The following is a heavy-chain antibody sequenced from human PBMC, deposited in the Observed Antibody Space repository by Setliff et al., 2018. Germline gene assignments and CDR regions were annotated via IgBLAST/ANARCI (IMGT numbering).Heavy chain of an antibody. CDR1: GFTFDDYA. Sequence: GGSLRLSCAASGFTFDDYAMHWVRQAPGKGLEWVSGISWNSGSIGYADSVKGRFTISRDNAKNSLYLQMNSLRAEDTALYYCAKGGNYDILTGYLSMDVWGQGTTVTVSS. V-gene: IGHV3-9*01. D-gene: IGHD3-9*01. CDR2: ISWNSGSI. CDR3: AKGGNYDILTGYLSMDV. J-gene: IGHJ6*02.